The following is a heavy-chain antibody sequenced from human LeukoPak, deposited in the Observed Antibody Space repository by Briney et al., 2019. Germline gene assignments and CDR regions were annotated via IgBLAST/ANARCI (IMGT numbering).Heavy chain of an antibody. CDR1: GFTFSSYS. CDR2: ISPSSNYI. Sequence: GGSLRLSCAASGFTFSSYSMNWVRQAPGKGLEWVSSISPSSNYIYYGDSVKGRFTISRDNAKNSLYLQMNSLRAEDTAVYYCTRDPYGDYASDYWGQGTLVTVSS. CDR3: TRDPYGDYASDY. D-gene: IGHD4-17*01. J-gene: IGHJ4*02. V-gene: IGHV3-21*01.